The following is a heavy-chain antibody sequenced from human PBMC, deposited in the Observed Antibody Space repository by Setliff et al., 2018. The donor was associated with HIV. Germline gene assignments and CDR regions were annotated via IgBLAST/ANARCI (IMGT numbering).Heavy chain of an antibody. D-gene: IGHD2-2*01. J-gene: IGHJ4*02. CDR1: DGSMTSGSYY. CDR3: ARLSCSSNSCPFDY. Sequence: PSETLSLTCSVSDGSMTSGSYYWGWIRQPPGKGLEWIGSVYYSGTTYYNPSLKSRLRMPVDTSKNQFTLKVISMTAADTAVYYCARLSCSSNSCPFDYWVQGTLVTVSS. V-gene: IGHV4-39*06. CDR2: VYYSGTT.